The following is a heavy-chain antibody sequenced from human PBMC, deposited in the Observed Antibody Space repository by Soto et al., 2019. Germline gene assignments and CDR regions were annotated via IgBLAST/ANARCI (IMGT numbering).Heavy chain of an antibody. D-gene: IGHD3-10*01. Sequence: VGSLRLSCAASGFTFSSYAMSWVRQAPGKELEWVSAISGSGGSTYYADSVKGRFTISRDNSKNTLYLQMNSLRAEDTAVYYCAKGLGMVRGVIITLPYYYYGMDVWGQGTTVTVSS. V-gene: IGHV3-23*01. CDR3: AKGLGMVRGVIITLPYYYYGMDV. J-gene: IGHJ6*02. CDR1: GFTFSSYA. CDR2: ISGSGGST.